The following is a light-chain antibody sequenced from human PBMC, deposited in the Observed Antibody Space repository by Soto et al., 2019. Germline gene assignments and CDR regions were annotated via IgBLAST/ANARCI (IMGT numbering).Light chain of an antibody. Sequence: DIQMTQSPSSLAASVGDRVTITCRAGQFISKYLNWYQQKPGKAPKLLIFGAFNLEGGVPSRFSGSGSGTEFPLNISVLLPDDFATYICQQTYTAVSFGPGTTVDI. CDR1: QFISKY. CDR2: GAF. J-gene: IGKJ3*01. CDR3: QQTYTAVS. V-gene: IGKV1-39*01.